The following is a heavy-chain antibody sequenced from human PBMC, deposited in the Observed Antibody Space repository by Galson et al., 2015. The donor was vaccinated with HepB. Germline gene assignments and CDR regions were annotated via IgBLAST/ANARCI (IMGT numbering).Heavy chain of an antibody. Sequence: SVKVSCKASGYTFTSYAMHWVRQAPGQRLKWMGWINAGNGNTKYSQKFQGRVTITRDTSASTAYMELSSLRSEDTAVYYCARGEDIVVVPAAIRGYNWNYDGGDWFDPWGQGTLVTVSS. D-gene: IGHD2-2*02. V-gene: IGHV1-3*01. CDR3: ARGEDIVVVPAAIRGYNWNYDGGDWFDP. CDR1: GYTFTSYA. J-gene: IGHJ5*02. CDR2: INAGNGNT.